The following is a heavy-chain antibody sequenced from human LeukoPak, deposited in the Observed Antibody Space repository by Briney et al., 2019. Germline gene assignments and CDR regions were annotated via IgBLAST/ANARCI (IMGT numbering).Heavy chain of an antibody. CDR2: IYPGDSDT. Sequence: GESLKISYKGSGYSFTSYWIGWVRQMPGKGLEWMGIIYPGDSDTRYSPSFQGQVTISADKSISTAYLQWSSLKASDTAMYYCARHSEGYCSGGSCHTDDLDIWGQGTMVTVSS. D-gene: IGHD2-15*01. J-gene: IGHJ3*02. CDR1: GYSFTSYW. V-gene: IGHV5-51*01. CDR3: ARHSEGYCSGGSCHTDDLDI.